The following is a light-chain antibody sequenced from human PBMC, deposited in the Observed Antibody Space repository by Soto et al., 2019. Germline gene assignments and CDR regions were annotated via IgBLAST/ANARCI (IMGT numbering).Light chain of an antibody. CDR1: QVISTS. J-gene: IGKJ5*01. Sequence: IQLTQSRSFLSPSIGESVTIPCRASQVISTSLAWYQVKPGKAPKLLIYAASTLESGVPSRFSATVSGTEFSLTITSLQPEDFATYYCQQLFDSPITFGQGTRLEIK. CDR2: AAS. V-gene: IGKV1-9*01. CDR3: QQLFDSPIT.